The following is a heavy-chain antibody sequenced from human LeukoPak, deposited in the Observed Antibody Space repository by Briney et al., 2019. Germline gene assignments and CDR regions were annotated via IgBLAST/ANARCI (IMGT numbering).Heavy chain of an antibody. CDR1: GFTVSSNH. Sequence: GGSLRLSCAASGFTVSSNHMSWVRQAPGKGLEWVSVIYSGGSTYYADSVKGRFTISRDNSKNTLYLQMNSLRAEDTAVYYCAREPHWYYYDSSGYPDYWGQGTLVTVSS. CDR3: AREPHWYYYDSSGYPDY. V-gene: IGHV3-66*01. D-gene: IGHD3-22*01. CDR2: IYSGGST. J-gene: IGHJ4*02.